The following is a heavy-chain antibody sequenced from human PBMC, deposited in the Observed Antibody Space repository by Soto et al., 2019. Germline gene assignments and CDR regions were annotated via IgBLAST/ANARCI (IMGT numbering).Heavy chain of an antibody. CDR3: ASGYYNGMNV. J-gene: IGHJ6*02. CDR2: ISSSSSYT. Sequence: PGGSLGLSCAASGFTFSDYYMSWIRQAPGKGLEWVSYISSSSSYTNYADSVKGRFTISRDNAKNSLYLQMNSLRADDTAVYYCASGYYNGMNVWGQGTTVTVSS. V-gene: IGHV3-11*03. CDR1: GFTFSDYY.